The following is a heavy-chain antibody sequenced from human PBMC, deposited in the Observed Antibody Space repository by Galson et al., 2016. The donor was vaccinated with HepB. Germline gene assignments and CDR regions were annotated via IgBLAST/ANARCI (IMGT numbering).Heavy chain of an antibody. D-gene: IGHD6-25*01. CDR1: GFTFSGNW. Sequence: SMRLSCAASGFTFSGNWMIWVRQAPGKGLEWVANVKQDGSEKTYVDSVKGRFTISSDNAKNLVYVQMNSLRAEDTAMYYCASAPAATESDYWGQGTLVTVSP. CDR2: VKQDGSEK. V-gene: IGHV3-7*01. J-gene: IGHJ4*02. CDR3: ASAPAATESDY.